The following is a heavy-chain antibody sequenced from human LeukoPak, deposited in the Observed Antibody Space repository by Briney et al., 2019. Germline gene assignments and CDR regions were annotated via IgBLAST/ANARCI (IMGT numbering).Heavy chain of an antibody. V-gene: IGHV4-61*02. CDR3: ARLVVVTGTLDI. Sequence: SQTLSLTCTVSGGSISSGSYYWSWIRQPAGKGLEWIGRIYTSGSTNYNPSLKSRVTISVDTSKNQFSLKLSSVTAADTAVYYCARLVVVTGTLDIWGQGTMVTVSS. D-gene: IGHD2-21*02. CDR1: GGSISSGSYY. J-gene: IGHJ3*02. CDR2: IYTSGST.